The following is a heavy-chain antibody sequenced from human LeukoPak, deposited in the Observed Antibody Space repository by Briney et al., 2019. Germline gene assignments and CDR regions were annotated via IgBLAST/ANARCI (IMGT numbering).Heavy chain of an antibody. V-gene: IGHV3-74*01. CDR2: INSDGSST. CDR3: ARTLGYTRGFEY. D-gene: IGHD1-1*01. J-gene: IGHJ4*02. CDR1: GFTSSRYW. Sequence: GGSLRLSCVAAGFTSSRYWMCWDRQGPGKGLAWVSRINSDGSSTSYADSVKGRFTISTDNAKNTLYLQMNRLIAEDTAVYYCARTLGYTRGFEYWSQGTLVTVSS.